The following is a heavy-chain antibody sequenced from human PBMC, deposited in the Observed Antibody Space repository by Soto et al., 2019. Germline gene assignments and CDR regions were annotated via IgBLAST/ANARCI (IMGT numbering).Heavy chain of an antibody. CDR3: AGRGSYGYYYYYYMDV. Sequence: SETLSLTCAVYGGSFSGYYWSWIRQPPGKGLEWIGEINHSGSTNYNPSLKSRVTISVDTSKNQFSLKLSSVTAADTAVYYCAGRGSYGYYYYYYMDVWGKGTTVTVSS. D-gene: IGHD5-18*01. CDR2: INHSGST. J-gene: IGHJ6*03. V-gene: IGHV4-34*01. CDR1: GGSFSGYY.